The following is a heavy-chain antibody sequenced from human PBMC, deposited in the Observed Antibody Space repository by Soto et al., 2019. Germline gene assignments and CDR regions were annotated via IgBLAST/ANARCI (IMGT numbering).Heavy chain of an antibody. CDR2: FDPEDGET. Sequence: QVQLVQSGAEVKKPGASVKVSCKVSGYTLTELSMHWVRQSPGKGLEWMGGFDPEDGETNYAQKFQGRVTMTDDTPADTAYMKLSSLGSADTAGYFCATTELVRYRGPYYFDYWGQGTLVTVSS. D-gene: IGHD1-26*01. CDR1: GYTLTELS. CDR3: ATTELVRYRGPYYFDY. V-gene: IGHV1-24*01. J-gene: IGHJ4*02.